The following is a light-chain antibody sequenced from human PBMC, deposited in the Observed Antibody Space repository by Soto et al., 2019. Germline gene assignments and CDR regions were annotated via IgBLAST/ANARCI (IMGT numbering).Light chain of an antibody. CDR1: QTVSITY. V-gene: IGKV3-20*01. J-gene: IGKJ1*01. CDR3: QQYGSSGT. Sequence: GLTQSPGTLSLSPGESATLSCRASQTVSITYLTWYQQKPGQAPRLLIFGASKRATGIPDRFSGSGSGRDFTLTISGLEPEDFAVYYCQQYGSSGTFGQGTKADIK. CDR2: GAS.